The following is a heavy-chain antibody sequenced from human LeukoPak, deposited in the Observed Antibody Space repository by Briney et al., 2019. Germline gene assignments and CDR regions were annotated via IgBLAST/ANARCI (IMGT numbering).Heavy chain of an antibody. CDR3: ARDLYFAGARGKYCSSTSCYGGY. Sequence: ASVKVSCKASGYTFTSYDINWVRQATGQGLEWMGWMNPNSGNTGYAQKFQGRVTMTRNTSIRTAYMELSSLRSEDTAVYYCARDLYFAGARGKYCSSTSCYGGYWGQGTLVTVSS. D-gene: IGHD2-2*01. J-gene: IGHJ4*02. CDR2: MNPNSGNT. CDR1: GYTFTSYD. V-gene: IGHV1-8*01.